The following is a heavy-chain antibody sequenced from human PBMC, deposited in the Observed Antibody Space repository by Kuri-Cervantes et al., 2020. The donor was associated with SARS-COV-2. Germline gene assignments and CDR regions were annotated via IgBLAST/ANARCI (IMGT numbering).Heavy chain of an antibody. V-gene: IGHV3-15*01. CDR1: GCIFSNAW. CDR3: TTGSVRGQWLEPRRHDGFDL. CDR2: IKSRADGGTR. J-gene: IGHJ3*01. Sequence: GESLKISCAASGCIFSNAWMSWVRQAPGKGLEWIGRIKSRADGGTRDYVAPVKGRFTLSRDDSTNTLYLQMNSLKTEDTAVYYCTTGSVRGQWLEPRRHDGFDLWGQGTMVTVSS. D-gene: IGHD6-19*01.